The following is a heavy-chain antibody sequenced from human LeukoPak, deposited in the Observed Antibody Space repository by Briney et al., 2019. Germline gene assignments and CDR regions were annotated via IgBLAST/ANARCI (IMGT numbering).Heavy chain of an antibody. D-gene: IGHD4-23*01. Sequence: GGSLRLSCAASGYTFRDYHMSWIRQTPGKGLEWLSYISGDSYTKYAYSVKGRSTISRDNAKNSLLLQMNSLRVQDTAVYYCARGGGNSGYLQHGGQGTLVTVSS. CDR1: GYTFRDYH. CDR2: ISGDSYT. V-gene: IGHV3-11*05. CDR3: ARGGGNSGYLQH. J-gene: IGHJ1*01.